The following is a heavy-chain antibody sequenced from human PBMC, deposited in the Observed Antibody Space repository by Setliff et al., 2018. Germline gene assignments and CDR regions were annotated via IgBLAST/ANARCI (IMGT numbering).Heavy chain of an antibody. CDR2: INHSGST. CDR3: ARGRRIYYYYGMDV. V-gene: IGHV4-34*01. CDR1: GGSFSGYY. Sequence: SETLSLTCAVYGGSFSGYYWSWIRQPPGKGLEWIGEINHSGSTNYSPSLKSRVTISVDTSKNQFSLKLSSVTAADTAVYYCARGRRIYYYYGMDVWGQGTTVTVSS. J-gene: IGHJ6*02.